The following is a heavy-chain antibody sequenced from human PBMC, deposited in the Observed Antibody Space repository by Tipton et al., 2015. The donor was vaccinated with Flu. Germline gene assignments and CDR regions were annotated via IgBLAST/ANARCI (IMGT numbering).Heavy chain of an antibody. CDR2: ISSSSSTI. CDR1: GFTFSSYS. CDR3: ARGRIQLWHDAFDI. V-gene: IGHV3-48*04. J-gene: IGHJ3*02. Sequence: SLRLSCAASGFTFSSYSMNWVRQAPGKGLEWVSYISSSSSTIYYADSVKGRFTISRDNAKNSLYLQMNSLRAEDTAVYYCARGRIQLWHDAFDIWGQGTMVTVSS. D-gene: IGHD5-18*01.